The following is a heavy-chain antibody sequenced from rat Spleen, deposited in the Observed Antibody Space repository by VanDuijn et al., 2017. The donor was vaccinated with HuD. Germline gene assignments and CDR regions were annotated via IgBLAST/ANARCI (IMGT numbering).Heavy chain of an antibody. V-gene: IGHV5-19*01. CDR2: ISPSGGSS. Sequence: EVQLVESGGGLVQPGRSLKLSCAASGFTFSNYGMHWIRQAPTKGLEWVASISPSGGSSHYRDSVKGRFTISRGNSEKTVDKQMNSLRSEDTATYYCTTGRGPYWYFDFWGPGTMVTVSS. CDR1: GFTFSNYG. J-gene: IGHJ1*01. CDR3: TTGRGPYWYFDF.